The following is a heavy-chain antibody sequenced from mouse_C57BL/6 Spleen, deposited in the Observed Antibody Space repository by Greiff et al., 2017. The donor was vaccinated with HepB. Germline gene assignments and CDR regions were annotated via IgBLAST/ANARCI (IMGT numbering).Heavy chain of an antibody. CDR2: IYPRDGST. CDR1: GYTFTDYT. Sequence: VKLVESDAELVKPGASVKISCKVSGYTFTDYTIHWMKQRPEQGLEWIGYIYPRDGSTKYNEKFKGKATLTADKSSSTAYMQLNSLTSEDSAVYFCARKGYYGSLYFDFWGTGTTVTVSS. V-gene: IGHV1-78*01. CDR3: ARKGYYGSLYFDF. J-gene: IGHJ1*03. D-gene: IGHD1-1*01.